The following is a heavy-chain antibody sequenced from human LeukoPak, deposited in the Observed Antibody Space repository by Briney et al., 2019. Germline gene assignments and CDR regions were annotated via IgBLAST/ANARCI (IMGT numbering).Heavy chain of an antibody. D-gene: IGHD3/OR15-3a*01. J-gene: IGHJ6*03. CDR3: ARGGLGTYYYYYYMDV. CDR2: INHSGST. Sequence: SETLSLTCAVYGGSFSGYYWSWIRQPPGKGLEWIGEINHSGSTNYNPSLKSRVTISVDTSKNQFSLKLSSVTAADTAVYYCARGGLGTYYYYYYMDVWGKGTTVTVS. V-gene: IGHV4-34*01. CDR1: GGSFSGYY.